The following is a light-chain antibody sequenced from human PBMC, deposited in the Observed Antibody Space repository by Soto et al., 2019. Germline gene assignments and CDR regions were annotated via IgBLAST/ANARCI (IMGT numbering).Light chain of an antibody. CDR3: QKYNSAPYT. V-gene: IGKV1-6*01. CDR1: QGIGND. CDR2: AAS. J-gene: IGKJ2*01. Sequence: AIQMTQSPSSLSASVGDRVTITCRASQGIGNDLGWYQQKPGKAPKLLIYAASNLQSGVPSRFSGSGSGTDFTLTISGLQPEHFATYDCQKYNSAPYTFGQGTKGDIK.